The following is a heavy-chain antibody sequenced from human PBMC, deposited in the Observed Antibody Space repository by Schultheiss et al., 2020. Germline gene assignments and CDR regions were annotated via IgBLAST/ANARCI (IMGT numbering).Heavy chain of an antibody. CDR1: GFTFSSYS. D-gene: IGHD1-20*01. Sequence: GGSLRLSCAASGFTFSSYSMNWVRQAPGKGLEWISFISGTTPAIFYADSVKGRFTISRDNAKNSVYLQMNSLRADDTAVYYCARDPYNWNDGGVRYYYGMDVWGQGTTVTVSS. V-gene: IGHV3-48*01. CDR2: ISGTTPAI. CDR3: ARDPYNWNDGGVRYYYGMDV. J-gene: IGHJ6*02.